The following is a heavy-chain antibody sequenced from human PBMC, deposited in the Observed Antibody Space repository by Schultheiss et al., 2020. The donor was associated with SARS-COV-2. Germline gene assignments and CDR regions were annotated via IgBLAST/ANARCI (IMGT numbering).Heavy chain of an antibody. Sequence: SGPTLVKPTQTLTLTCTFSGFSLSTSGMRVSWIRQPPGKALEWLARIDWDDDKFYSTSLKTRLTISKDTSKNQVVLTMTNMDPVDTATYYCAHRSPMYYYDSSGYSDWGQGTLVTVSS. CDR1: GFSLSTSGMR. CDR3: AHRSPMYYYDSSGYSD. D-gene: IGHD3-22*01. CDR2: IDWDDDK. J-gene: IGHJ4*02. V-gene: IGHV2-70*12.